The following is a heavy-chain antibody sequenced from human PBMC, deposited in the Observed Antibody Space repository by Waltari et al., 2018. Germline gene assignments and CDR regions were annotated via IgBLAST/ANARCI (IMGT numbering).Heavy chain of an antibody. V-gene: IGHV3-7*01. Sequence: EVQLVESGGGLVQPGGSLRLSCAASGLTFSSYWMSWVRQAPGKGLEWVANIKQDGSEKYYVDSVKGRFTISRDNAKNSLYLQMNSLRAEDTAVYYCAKGGYSAFDIWGQGTMVTVSS. CDR2: IKQDGSEK. D-gene: IGHD5-12*01. CDR1: GLTFSSYW. J-gene: IGHJ3*02. CDR3: AKGGYSAFDI.